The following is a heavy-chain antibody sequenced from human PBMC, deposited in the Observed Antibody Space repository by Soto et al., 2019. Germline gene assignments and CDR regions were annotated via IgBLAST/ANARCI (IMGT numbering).Heavy chain of an antibody. CDR1: GYTFTSYA. Sequence: GASVKVSCKASGYTFTSYAMHWVRQAPGQRLEWMGWINAGNGNTKYSQKFQGRVTITRDTSASTAYMELSSLRSEDTAVYYCARASQELLYWNWFDPWGQGTLVTVSS. CDR2: INAGNGNT. V-gene: IGHV1-3*01. D-gene: IGHD2-15*01. J-gene: IGHJ5*02. CDR3: ARASQELLYWNWFDP.